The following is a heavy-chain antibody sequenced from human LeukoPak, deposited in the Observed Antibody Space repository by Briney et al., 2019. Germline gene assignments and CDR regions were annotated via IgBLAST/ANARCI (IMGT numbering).Heavy chain of an antibody. CDR2: ISRSISTI. D-gene: IGHD6-19*01. CDR1: GFTFSDYY. Sequence: PGGSLRLSCAASGFTFSDYYMAWIRQAPGKGLEWVSYISRSISTIHYADSVKGRFTISRDNAKNSLYLQMNSLRAEDTAVYYCATHHDSGWYQRPFFLFDYWGQGTLVTVSS. J-gene: IGHJ4*02. CDR3: ATHHDSGWYQRPFFLFDY. V-gene: IGHV3-11*01.